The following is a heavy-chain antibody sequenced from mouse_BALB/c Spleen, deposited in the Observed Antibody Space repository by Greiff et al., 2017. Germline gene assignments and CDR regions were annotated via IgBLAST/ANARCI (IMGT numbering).Heavy chain of an antibody. V-gene: IGHV5-17*02. CDR2: ISSGSSTI. Sequence: EVKLMESGGGLVQPGGSRKLSCAASGFTFSSFGMHWVRQAPEKGLEWVAYISSGSSTIYYADTVKGRFTISRDNPKNTLFLQMTSLRSEDTAMYYCAREGGNWYFDVWGAGTTVTVSS. CDR3: AREGGNWYFDV. J-gene: IGHJ1*01. CDR1: GFTFSSFG.